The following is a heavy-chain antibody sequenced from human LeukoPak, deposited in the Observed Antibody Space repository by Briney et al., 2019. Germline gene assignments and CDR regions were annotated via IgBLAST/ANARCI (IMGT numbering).Heavy chain of an antibody. V-gene: IGHV3-30*02. CDR2: IRYDGSNK. CDR3: AKDPRDYDILTGYDY. Sequence: GGSLRLSCAASGFTFSSYGMHWVRQAPGKGLEWVAFIRYDGSNKYYADSVKGRFTISRDNSKNTLYLQMNSLRAEDTAVYYCAKDPRDYDILTGYDYWGQGTLVTVSS. D-gene: IGHD3-9*01. J-gene: IGHJ4*02. CDR1: GFTFSSYG.